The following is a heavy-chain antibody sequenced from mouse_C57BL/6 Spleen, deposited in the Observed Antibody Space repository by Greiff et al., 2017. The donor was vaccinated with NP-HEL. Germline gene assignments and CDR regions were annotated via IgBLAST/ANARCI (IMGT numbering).Heavy chain of an antibody. CDR3: AIELFYAMDY. J-gene: IGHJ4*01. Sequence: EVKLVESGGGLVKPGGSLKLSCAASGFTFSDYGMHWVRQAPEKGLEWVAYISSGSSTIYYADTVKGRFTISRDNAKNTLFLQMTSLRSEDTAMYYCAIELFYAMDYWGQGTSVTVSS. CDR2: ISSGSSTI. CDR1: GFTFSDYG. V-gene: IGHV5-17*01.